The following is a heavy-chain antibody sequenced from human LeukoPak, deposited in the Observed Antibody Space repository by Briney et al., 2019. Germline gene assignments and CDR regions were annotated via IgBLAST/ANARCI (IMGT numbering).Heavy chain of an antibody. Sequence: PSETLSLTCTVSGGSISSYYWSWIRQPPGKGLEWIGYIYYSGNTKYNPSLKSRVTMSVDTSKNQFSLRLRSVTAADTAVYYCVRDDGAYCGGDCYGAFDIWGQGTMVTVSS. CDR3: VRDDGAYCGGDCYGAFDI. D-gene: IGHD2-21*01. J-gene: IGHJ3*02. CDR1: GGSISSYY. V-gene: IGHV4-59*01. CDR2: IYYSGNT.